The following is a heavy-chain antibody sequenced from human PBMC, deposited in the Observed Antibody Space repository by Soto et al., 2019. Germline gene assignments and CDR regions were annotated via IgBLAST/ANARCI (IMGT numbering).Heavy chain of an antibody. CDR1: GFTFSSYS. V-gene: IGHV3-21*01. D-gene: IGHD2-2*01. CDR2: ISSSSSYI. Sequence: EVQLVESGGGLVKPGGSLRLSCAASGFTFSSYSMNWVRQAPGKGLEWVSSISSSSSYIYYADSVKGRFTISRDNAKNSLYLQMNSLRAEDTAVYYCAIFCSSTSCQDYYYYYMDVWGKGTPVTGSS. CDR3: AIFCSSTSCQDYYYYYMDV. J-gene: IGHJ6*03.